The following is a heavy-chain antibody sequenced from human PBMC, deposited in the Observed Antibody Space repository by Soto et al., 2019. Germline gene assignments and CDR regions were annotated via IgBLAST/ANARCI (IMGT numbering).Heavy chain of an antibody. CDR3: AKDPVPSVVAAINAFDI. CDR1: GFTFSSYA. CDR2: ISGSGGST. J-gene: IGHJ3*02. D-gene: IGHD2-15*01. Sequence: EVQLLESGGGLVQPGGSLRLSCAASGFTFSSYAMSWVRQAPGKGLEWVSAISGSGGSTYYADSVKGRFTISRDNSKNTVYLQMTSLRAEDTAVYYCAKDPVPSVVAAINAFDIWGQGTMVTVSS. V-gene: IGHV3-23*01.